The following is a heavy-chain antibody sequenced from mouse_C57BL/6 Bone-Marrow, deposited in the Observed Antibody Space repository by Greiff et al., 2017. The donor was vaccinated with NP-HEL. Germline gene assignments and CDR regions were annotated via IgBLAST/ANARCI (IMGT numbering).Heavy chain of an antibody. CDR3: AREGLLPFAY. V-gene: IGHV1-64*01. D-gene: IGHD1-1*01. J-gene: IGHJ3*01. CDR2: IHPNSGST. Sequence: VQLQQPGAELVKPGASVKLSCKASGYTFTSYWMHWVKQRPGQGLEWIGMIHPNSGSTNYNEKFKSKATLTVVKSSSTAYMQLSSLTSEDSAVYYCAREGLLPFAYWGQGTLVTVSA. CDR1: GYTFTSYW.